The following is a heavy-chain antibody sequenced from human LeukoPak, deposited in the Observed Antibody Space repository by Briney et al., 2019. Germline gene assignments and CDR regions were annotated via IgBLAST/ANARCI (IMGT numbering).Heavy chain of an antibody. CDR2: IDYSGST. CDR1: GGSISSGAYS. D-gene: IGHD5-12*01. J-gene: IGHJ4*02. V-gene: IGHV4-30-4*07. CDR3: ASHSGGYAY. Sequence: SETLSLTCAVSGGSISSGAYSWSWIRQPPGKGLEWIGYIDYSGSTYYNPSLKSRVTISVYTSKKQFALKLSSVTAADTAVYYCASHSGGYAYWGQGTLVTVSS.